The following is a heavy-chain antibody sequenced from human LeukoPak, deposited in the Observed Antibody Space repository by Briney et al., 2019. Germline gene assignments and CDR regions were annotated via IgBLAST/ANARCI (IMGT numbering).Heavy chain of an antibody. CDR1: GFTFSTYA. CDR3: ATTLNTGFFQS. CDR2: VSGSGGDT. J-gene: IGHJ5*02. V-gene: IGHV3-23*01. D-gene: IGHD5-18*01. Sequence: GGSLRLSCAASGFTFSTYAMHWVRQAPGKGLEWVSAVSGSGGDTYYADSVSGRFTISRDNSKNTLYVLLNSLRAEDTAVYYCATTLNTGFFQSWGRGTLVTVSS.